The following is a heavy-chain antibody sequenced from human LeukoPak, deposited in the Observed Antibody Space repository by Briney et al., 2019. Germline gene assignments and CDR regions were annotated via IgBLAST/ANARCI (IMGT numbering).Heavy chain of an antibody. CDR3: ARDRGGQDAFDI. V-gene: IGHV3-30-3*01. Sequence: PGRSLRLSCAASGFTFSSYAMHWVRQAPGKGLEWVAVISYDGSNKYYADSVKGRFTISRDNSKNTLYLQMNSLRAEDTAVYYCARDRGGQDAFDIWGQGTMVTVSS. D-gene: IGHD2-15*01. CDR1: GFTFSSYA. J-gene: IGHJ3*02. CDR2: ISYDGSNK.